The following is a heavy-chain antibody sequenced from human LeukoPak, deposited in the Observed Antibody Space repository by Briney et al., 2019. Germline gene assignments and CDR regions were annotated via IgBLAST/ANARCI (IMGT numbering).Heavy chain of an antibody. CDR2: ITSSDGSR. CDR1: GLTFRRYG. D-gene: IGHD1-26*01. CDR3: AKMAYSSSPH. V-gene: IGHV3-23*01. J-gene: IGHJ1*01. Sequence: GGSLRLSCAASGLTFRRYGMSWVRQAPGKGLEWVSSITSSDGSREYADSVKGRFTISRDNSKNTVFLEMNSLRAEDTAVFYCAKMAYSSSPHWGQGTQVTVSS.